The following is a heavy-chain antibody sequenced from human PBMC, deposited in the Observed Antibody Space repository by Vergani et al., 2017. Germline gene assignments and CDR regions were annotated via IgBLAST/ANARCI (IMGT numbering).Heavy chain of an antibody. D-gene: IGHD6-13*01. CDR3: AKDAGSWYYFDY. Sequence: EVQLVESGGGLVQPGRSLRLSCAASGFTFDDYAMHWVRQAPGKGLEWVSGISWNSGSIGYADSVKGRFTISRDNSKNTLYLQMNSLRAEDTAVYYCAKDAGSWYYFDYWGQGTLVTVSS. J-gene: IGHJ4*02. CDR1: GFTFDDYA. V-gene: IGHV3-9*01. CDR2: ISWNSGSI.